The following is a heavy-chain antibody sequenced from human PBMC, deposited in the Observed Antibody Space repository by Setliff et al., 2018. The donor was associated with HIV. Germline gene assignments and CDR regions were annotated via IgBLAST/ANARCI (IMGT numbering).Heavy chain of an antibody. V-gene: IGHV1-3*01. D-gene: IGHD3-16*01. CDR2: FHPGTGGT. CDR3: ARAAPGGGNDYFGY. CDR1: GYTFNDFV. Sequence: ASVKVSCKTSGYTFNDFVIHWVRQAPGQRPEYMGWFHPGTGGTGYSPRFQGRLTFSRDTSATTAHVEVNSLTSEDTAVYYCARAAPGGGNDYFGYWGQGALVTVSS. J-gene: IGHJ4*02.